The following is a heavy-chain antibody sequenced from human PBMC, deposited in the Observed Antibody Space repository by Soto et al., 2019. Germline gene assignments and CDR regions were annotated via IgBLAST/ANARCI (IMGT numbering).Heavy chain of an antibody. Sequence: GGSLRLSCSASGFTFSRYAMHWVRQAPGKGLESVSAINNNGGSTYYADSVKGRFTISRDNSKNTLYVQMSSLRPEDTAVYYCVKGKYQLLSMTVVASPDFWGQGTLVTVSS. CDR1: GFTFSRYA. V-gene: IGHV3-64D*08. CDR2: INNNGGST. J-gene: IGHJ4*02. CDR3: VKGKYQLLSMTVVASPDF. D-gene: IGHD2-2*01.